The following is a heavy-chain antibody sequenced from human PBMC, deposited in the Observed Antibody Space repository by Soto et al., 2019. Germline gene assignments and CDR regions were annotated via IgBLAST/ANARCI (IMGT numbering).Heavy chain of an antibody. J-gene: IGHJ3*02. CDR1: GGSFSGYY. D-gene: IGHD1-26*01. V-gene: IGHV4-59*10. Sequence: SETLSLTCAVYGGSFSGYYWSWIRQPPGKGLEWIGRIYTSGSTNYNPSLKSRVTMSVDTSKNQFSLKLSSVTAADTAVYYCAREVSWAFDIWGQGTMVTVSS. CDR2: IYTSGST. CDR3: AREVSWAFDI.